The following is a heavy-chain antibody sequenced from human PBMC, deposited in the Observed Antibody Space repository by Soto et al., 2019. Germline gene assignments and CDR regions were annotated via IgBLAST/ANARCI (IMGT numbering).Heavy chain of an antibody. CDR3: ARGRSNLRY. Sequence: SETLSLTCTVSGVSFSSYYWSWIRQPPGKGLEWIGYIHHSGSTNYNPSLKSRVTISVDTSKNQFSLKLSSVTATDTAVYYCARGRSNLRYWGQGTLVTVSS. CDR2: IHHSGST. CDR1: GVSFSSYY. V-gene: IGHV4-59*01. J-gene: IGHJ4*02.